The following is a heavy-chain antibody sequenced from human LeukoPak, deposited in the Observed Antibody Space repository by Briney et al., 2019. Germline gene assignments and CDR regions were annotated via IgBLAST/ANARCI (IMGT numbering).Heavy chain of an antibody. CDR1: GYTFTSYG. CDR3: AVVPAATYYYYDMDV. J-gene: IGHJ6*02. D-gene: IGHD2-2*01. V-gene: IGHV1-18*01. Sequence: GASVKVSCKASGYTFTSYGISWVRQAPGQGLEWMGWISAYNGNTNYAQKLQGRVTMTTDTSTSTAYMELRSLRSDDTAVYYCAVVPAATYYYYDMDVWGQGTTVTVSS. CDR2: ISAYNGNT.